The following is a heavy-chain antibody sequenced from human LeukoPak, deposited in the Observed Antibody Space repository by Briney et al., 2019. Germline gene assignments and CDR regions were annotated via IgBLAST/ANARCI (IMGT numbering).Heavy chain of an antibody. D-gene: IGHD4/OR15-4a*01. CDR3: GKGAPWGFDP. V-gene: IGHV1-3*01. Sequence: GASVKVSCKASGYTFTTYAIHWVRQAPGRSLEWMGRINSGNGDAKYSQNFHDRITITRDTSASTVYMELTSLRSEDTAVHYCGKGAPWGFDPWARGTLVTVSP. J-gene: IGHJ5*02. CDR1: GYTFTTYA. CDR2: INSGNGDA.